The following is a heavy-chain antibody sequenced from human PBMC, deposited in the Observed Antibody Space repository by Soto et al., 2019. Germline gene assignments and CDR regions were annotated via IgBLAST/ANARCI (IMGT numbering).Heavy chain of an antibody. Sequence: SETLSLTCTVSGGSVTSFYWSWVRQPPGQGLDWIGFVHYSGSTKYNPSLQSRVTISLDPSQDQLSLRLKSVTAADTAVYYCARESAGSHKNNWFDPWGQGTLVTVSS. J-gene: IGHJ5*02. CDR2: VHYSGST. CDR1: GGSVTSFY. CDR3: ARESAGSHKNNWFDP. V-gene: IGHV4-59*02.